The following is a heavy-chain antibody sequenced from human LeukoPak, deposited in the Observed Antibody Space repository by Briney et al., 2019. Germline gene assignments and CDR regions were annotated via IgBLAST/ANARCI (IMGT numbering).Heavy chain of an antibody. CDR2: IKQDGSEK. CDR3: AGQPDSSGYYYTI. V-gene: IGHV3-7*01. Sequence: PGGSLRLSCAASGFTFSSYWMSWVRQAPGKGLEWVANIKQDGSEKYYVDSVKGRFTISRDNAKNSLYLQMNSLRAEDTAVYYCAGQPDSSGYYYTIWGQGTLVTVSS. D-gene: IGHD3-22*01. J-gene: IGHJ4*02. CDR1: GFTFSSYW.